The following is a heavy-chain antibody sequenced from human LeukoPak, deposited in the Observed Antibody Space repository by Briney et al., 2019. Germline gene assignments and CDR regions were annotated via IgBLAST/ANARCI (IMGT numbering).Heavy chain of an antibody. CDR3: ARGLGYCSSTSCSRGAFDI. CDR1: GGSISNSSHY. D-gene: IGHD2-2*01. CDR2: MYYSGRT. V-gene: IGHV4-39*07. J-gene: IGHJ3*02. Sequence: SETLSLTCTVSGGSISNSSHYWGWIRQPPGKGLEWIGSMYYSGRTYYNPSLKSRVTISVDTSKNQFSLKLSSVTAADTAVYYCARGLGYCSSTSCSRGAFDIWGQGTMVTVSS.